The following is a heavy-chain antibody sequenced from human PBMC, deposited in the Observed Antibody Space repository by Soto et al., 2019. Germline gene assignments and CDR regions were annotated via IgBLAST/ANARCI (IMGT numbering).Heavy chain of an antibody. Sequence: SETLSLTCAVSGYSISSGYYWGWIRQTPGKGLEWIASIYHSGSTYYNPSLKSRVTISVDTSKNQLSLKLTSVTAADTAVYYCARGAATVTPGWFDPWGQGIMVTVSS. CDR3: ARGAATVTPGWFDP. D-gene: IGHD4-17*01. V-gene: IGHV4-38-2*01. J-gene: IGHJ5*02. CDR1: GYSISSGYY. CDR2: IYHSGST.